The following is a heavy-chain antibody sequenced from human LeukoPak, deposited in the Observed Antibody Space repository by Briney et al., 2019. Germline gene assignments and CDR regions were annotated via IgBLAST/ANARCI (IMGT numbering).Heavy chain of an antibody. D-gene: IGHD3-16*01. CDR3: ARGVNWAFDI. J-gene: IGHJ3*02. Sequence: SETLSLTCSVSGISISGPSWTWIRQSAGKGLEFIGRMYSSGSSDYNPSLRSRVTMSIDTSKSHFSPSLSSVTAADTAVYYCARGVNWAFDIWGRGTMVTVSS. CDR2: MYSSGSS. CDR1: GISISGPS. V-gene: IGHV4-4*07.